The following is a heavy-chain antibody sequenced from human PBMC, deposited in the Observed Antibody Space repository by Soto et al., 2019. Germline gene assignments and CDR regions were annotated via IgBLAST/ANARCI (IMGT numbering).Heavy chain of an antibody. CDR3: ARDRPYYDILTGPNNWFDP. Sequence: SETLSLTCTVSGGSISSGGYYWSWIRQHPGKGLEWIGYIYYSGSTYYNPSLKSRVTISVDTSKNQFSLKLSSVTAADTAVYYCARDRPYYDILTGPNNWFDPWGQGTLVTVSS. V-gene: IGHV4-31*03. CDR1: GGSISSGGYY. CDR2: IYYSGST. D-gene: IGHD3-9*01. J-gene: IGHJ5*02.